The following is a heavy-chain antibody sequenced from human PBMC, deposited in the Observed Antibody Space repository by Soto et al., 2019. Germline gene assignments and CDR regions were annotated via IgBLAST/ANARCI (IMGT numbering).Heavy chain of an antibody. CDR3: ARWRTAVATIPFDY. V-gene: IGHV3-11*01. Sequence: QVQLVESGGGLVKPGGSLRLSCAASGFTFSDYYMSWIRQAPGKGLEWVSFISSRGSTIYYADSVKGRFTIFRDNAKNSLYLQMNSLRAEDTAVYYCARWRTAVATIPFDYWGQGTLVTVSS. CDR1: GFTFSDYY. CDR2: ISSRGSTI. J-gene: IGHJ4*02. D-gene: IGHD5-18*01.